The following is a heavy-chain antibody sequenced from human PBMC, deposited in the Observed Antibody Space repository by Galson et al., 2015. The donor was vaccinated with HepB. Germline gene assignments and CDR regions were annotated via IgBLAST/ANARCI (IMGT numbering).Heavy chain of an antibody. D-gene: IGHD4-23*01. CDR2: FDPEDGET. CDR3: ATRVTKAYYYYYYMDV. CDR1: GYTLTELS. J-gene: IGHJ6*03. V-gene: IGHV1-24*01. Sequence: SVKVSCKVSGYTLTELSMHWVRQAPGKGLEWMGGFDPEDGETIYAQKFQGRVTMTEDTSTDTAYMELSSLRSEDTAVYYCATRVTKAYYYYYYMDVWGKGTTVTVSS.